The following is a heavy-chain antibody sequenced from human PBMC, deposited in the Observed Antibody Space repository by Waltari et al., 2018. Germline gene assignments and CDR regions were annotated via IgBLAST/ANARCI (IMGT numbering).Heavy chain of an antibody. CDR1: GFTFNTYS. V-gene: IGHV3-48*01. J-gene: IGHJ4*02. D-gene: IGHD7-27*01. Sequence: EVQLVQSGGDLVQPGGSPRLSCAASGFTFNTYSMAWVRQAPGKGLEWFSYITSRSSTIYYADSVRGRFTTSRDNAKNSLYLQMNSLRVEDTAVYYCARVGGAALTEGFDYWGQGTLVTVAS. CDR2: ITSRSSTI. CDR3: ARVGGAALTEGFDY.